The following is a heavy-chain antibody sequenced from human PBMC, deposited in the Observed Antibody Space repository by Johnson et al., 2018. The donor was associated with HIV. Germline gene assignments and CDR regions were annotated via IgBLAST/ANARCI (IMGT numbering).Heavy chain of an antibody. D-gene: IGHD1-1*01. CDR1: GFTFSNYA. CDR3: AKDRVRYTSDVDAFDL. Sequence: EVQLVESGGGVVQPGRSLRLSCAASGFTFSNYAMHWVRQAPGKGLEWLSYISGSGFDTYYADSVKGRFTISRDNAENSLYLQMNSLRAEDTALYSCAKDRVRYTSDVDAFDLWGQGTMVTVS. J-gene: IGHJ3*01. V-gene: IGHV3-21*05. CDR2: ISGSGFDT.